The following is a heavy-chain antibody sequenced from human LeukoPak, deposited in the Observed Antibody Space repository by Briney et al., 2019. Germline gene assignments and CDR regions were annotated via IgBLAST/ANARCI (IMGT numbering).Heavy chain of an antibody. D-gene: IGHD3-10*01. CDR1: GGSFSGYY. CDR3: ARVLWFGESHFYFDL. CDR2: INHSGST. V-gene: IGHV4-34*01. J-gene: IGHJ2*01. Sequence: PSETLSLTCAVYGGSFSGYYWSWICQPPGKGLEWIGEINHSGSTNYNPSLKSRVTISVDTSKNQFSLKLSSVTAADTAVYYCARVLWFGESHFYFDLWGRGTLVTVSS.